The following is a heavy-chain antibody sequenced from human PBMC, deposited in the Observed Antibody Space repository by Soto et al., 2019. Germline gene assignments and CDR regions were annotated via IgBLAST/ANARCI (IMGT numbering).Heavy chain of an antibody. CDR3: ARSPAYRDYANIDT. D-gene: IGHD4-17*01. CDR1: GDSVSKYY. CDR2: IYTTRSP. J-gene: IGHJ5*02. V-gene: IGHV4-4*07. Sequence: SETLSLTCTVSGDSVSKYYWNWIRQPAGKGLEWIGRIYTTRSPNYNPSLKSRVTMSVDTSKNQFSLKLNLSSVTAADTAVYYCARSPAYRDYANIDTRGQGPLGTLST.